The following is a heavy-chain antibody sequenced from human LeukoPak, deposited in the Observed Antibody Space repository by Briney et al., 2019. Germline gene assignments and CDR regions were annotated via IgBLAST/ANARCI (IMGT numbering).Heavy chain of an antibody. J-gene: IGHJ6*02. CDR3: AKDRAATLRYYYGMDV. Sequence: GGSLRLSCAASGFTFSSYGMHWVRQAPGKGLEWVAVISYDGSNKYYADSVKGRFTISRDNSKNTLYLQMNSLRAEDTAVYYCAKDRAATLRYYYGMDVWGQGTTVTVSS. V-gene: IGHV3-30*18. D-gene: IGHD3-16*01. CDR2: ISYDGSNK. CDR1: GFTFSSYG.